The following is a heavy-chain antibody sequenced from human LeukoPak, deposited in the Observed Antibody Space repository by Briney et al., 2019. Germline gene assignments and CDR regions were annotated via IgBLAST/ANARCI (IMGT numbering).Heavy chain of an antibody. CDR2: INAGGGNT. J-gene: IGHJ4*02. Sequence: ASVKVSCKASGGTFSSYAISWVRQAPGQRLEWMGWINAGGGNTKYSQKFQGRVTITRDTSASTAYMELSSLRSEDTAVYYCARVRTYYYDSSEFDYWGQGTLVTVSS. CDR3: ARVRTYYYDSSEFDY. CDR1: GGTFSSYA. D-gene: IGHD3-22*01. V-gene: IGHV1-3*01.